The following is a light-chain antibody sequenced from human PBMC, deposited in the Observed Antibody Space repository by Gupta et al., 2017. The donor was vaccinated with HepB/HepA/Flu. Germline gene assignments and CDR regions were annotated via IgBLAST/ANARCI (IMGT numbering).Light chain of an antibody. CDR1: QGIGSY. J-gene: IGKJ4*01. Sequence: IQFTQSPSFLSASVGDRVTITRRASQGIGSYLAWYQQKPGKAPNLLIYAASTLQSGVPSRFSGSGSGTEFTLTIISLQPEDFATYYCQQANNYPLTFGCGTKVEIK. CDR3: QQANNYPLT. CDR2: AAS. V-gene: IGKV1-9*01.